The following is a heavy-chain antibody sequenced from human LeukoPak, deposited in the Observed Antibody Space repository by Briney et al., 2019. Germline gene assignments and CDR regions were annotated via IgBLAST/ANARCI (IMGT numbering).Heavy chain of an antibody. CDR1: GGSISSYH. D-gene: IGHD1-1*01. J-gene: IGHJ6*02. V-gene: IGHV4-59*01. Sequence: PSETLSLTCTVSGGSISSYHLNWIRQPPGEGLEWIGYIYYSGSTNYNPSLKSRVTISVDTSKNQFSLKLSSVTAADTAVYYCARGLEYYYYYHAMDVWGQGTTVTVSS. CDR2: IYYSGST. CDR3: ARGLEYYYYYHAMDV.